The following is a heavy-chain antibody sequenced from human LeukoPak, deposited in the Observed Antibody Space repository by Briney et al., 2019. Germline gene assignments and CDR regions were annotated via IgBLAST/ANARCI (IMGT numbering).Heavy chain of an antibody. D-gene: IGHD6-13*01. J-gene: IGHJ5*02. CDR1: GGSISSSSYY. CDR3: ARDDSRVSDWFDP. V-gene: IGHV4-39*07. Sequence: PSETLSLTCTVSGGSISSSSYYWGWIRQPPGKGLEWIGSIYYSGSTYYKPSLKSRVTISVDTSKNQLSLKLSSVTAADTAVYYCARDDSRVSDWFDPWGQGTLVTVSS. CDR2: IYYSGST.